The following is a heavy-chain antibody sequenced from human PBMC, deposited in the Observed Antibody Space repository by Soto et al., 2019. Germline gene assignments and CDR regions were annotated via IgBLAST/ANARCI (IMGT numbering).Heavy chain of an antibody. CDR1: GFTFSSYS. Sequence: GGSLRLSCAASGFTFSSYSMSWVRQAPGKGLEWVSGFRSGGDDDTTYYADSVRGRFTISRDSSKNTLFLQMNSLRAEDTAIYYCAKKVNSGSGSQFFDYWGQGTLVTVSS. CDR2: FRSGGDDDTT. J-gene: IGHJ4*02. V-gene: IGHV3-23*01. D-gene: IGHD3-10*01. CDR3: AKKVNSGSGSQFFDY.